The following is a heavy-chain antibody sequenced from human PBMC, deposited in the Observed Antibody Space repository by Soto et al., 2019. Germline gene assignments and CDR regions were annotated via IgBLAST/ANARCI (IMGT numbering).Heavy chain of an antibody. J-gene: IGHJ4*02. Sequence: QVQLVESGGGVVQPGRSLRLSCAASGFTFSSYAMHWVRQAPGKGLEWVAVISYDGSNKYYADSVKGRFTISRDNSKNTLYLQMNSLRAEDTAVYYCARNWELLDYRGQGTLVTVSS. CDR3: ARNWELLDY. D-gene: IGHD1-26*01. CDR2: ISYDGSNK. V-gene: IGHV3-30-3*01. CDR1: GFTFSSYA.